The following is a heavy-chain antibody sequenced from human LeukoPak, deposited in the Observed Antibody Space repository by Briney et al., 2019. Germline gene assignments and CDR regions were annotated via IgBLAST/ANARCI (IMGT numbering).Heavy chain of an antibody. CDR3: ARGTPHSNWFDP. D-gene: IGHD4-11*01. J-gene: IGHJ5*02. CDR1: GGSIDSNNYY. Sequence: SETLSLTCTVSGGSIDSNNYYWAWIRQPPGKGLECIGAVFYSGSTFYNPSLKSRVTISVDTSKSQFSLRLTSVTGADTALYYCARGTPHSNWFDPWGQGTLVTVSS. CDR2: VFYSGST. V-gene: IGHV4-39*07.